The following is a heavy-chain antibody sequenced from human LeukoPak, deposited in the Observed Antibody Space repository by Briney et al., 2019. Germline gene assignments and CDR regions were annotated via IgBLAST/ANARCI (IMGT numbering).Heavy chain of an antibody. J-gene: IGHJ4*02. CDR2: IDPSNSYT. CDR1: GYSFTSYW. D-gene: IGHD5-18*01. V-gene: IGHV5-10-1*01. CDR3: ASLTVDTAIVTPFDY. Sequence: GESLRISCKGSGYSFTSYWISWVRQMPGKGLEWMGRIDPSNSYTNYSPSFQGHVTISADKSISTAYLQWSSLKASDTAMYYCASLTVDTAIVTPFDYWGQGTLVTVSS.